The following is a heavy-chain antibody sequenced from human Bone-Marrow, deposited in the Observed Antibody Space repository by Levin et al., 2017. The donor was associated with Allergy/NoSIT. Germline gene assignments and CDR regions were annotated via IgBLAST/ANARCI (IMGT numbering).Heavy chain of an antibody. CDR3: ARGRSILYFDY. J-gene: IGHJ4*02. CDR1: GFTVSSNY. V-gene: IGHV3-66*01. Sequence: GESLKISCAASGFTVSSNYMSWVRQAPGKGLEWVSVIYSGGSTYYADSVKGRFTISRDNSKNTLYLQMNSLRAEDTAVYYCARGRSILYFDYWGQGTLVTVSS. CDR2: IYSGGST.